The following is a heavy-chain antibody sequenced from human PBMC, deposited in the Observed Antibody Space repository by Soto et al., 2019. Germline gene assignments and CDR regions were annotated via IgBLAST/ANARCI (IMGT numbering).Heavy chain of an antibody. D-gene: IGHD6-13*01. CDR2: ISSSGSTI. J-gene: IGHJ5*02. CDR1: VFTFSDYY. V-gene: IGHV3-11*01. CDR3: ARGREAAGPNWFDP. Sequence: SLRLSCSASVFTFSDYYMSWIRQAPGKGLEWVSYISSSGSTIYYADSVKGRFTISRDNAKNSLYLQMNSLRAEDTAVYYCARGREAAGPNWFDPWGQGTLVTVSS.